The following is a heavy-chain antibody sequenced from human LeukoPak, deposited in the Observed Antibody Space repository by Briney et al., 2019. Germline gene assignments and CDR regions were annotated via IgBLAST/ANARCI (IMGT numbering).Heavy chain of an antibody. D-gene: IGHD3-10*01. J-gene: IGHJ4*02. Sequence: ASVKVSCKTSGCTFTSYGISWVRQAPGQGLEWMGWISAYNGNTNYAQKLQGRVTMTTDTSTSTAYMELRSLRSDDTAVYYCARVGTMARWGDYWGQGTLVTVSS. CDR2: ISAYNGNT. CDR1: GCTFTSYG. V-gene: IGHV1-18*04. CDR3: ARVGTMARWGDY.